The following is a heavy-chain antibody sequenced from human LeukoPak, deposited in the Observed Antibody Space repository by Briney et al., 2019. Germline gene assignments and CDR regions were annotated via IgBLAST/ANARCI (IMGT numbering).Heavy chain of an antibody. D-gene: IGHD3-10*01. J-gene: IGHJ4*02. V-gene: IGHV4-39*01. CDR3: ARGELLSFFDY. CDR2: IYYSGST. CDR1: GGSISSSSYY. Sequence: SSETLSLTCTVPGGSISSSSYYWGWIRQPPTKGLEWIGSIYYSGSTFYNPSLKSRVTVSVDTSKNQFSLKLSSVTAADTAVYYCARGELLSFFDYWGQGTLVTVSP.